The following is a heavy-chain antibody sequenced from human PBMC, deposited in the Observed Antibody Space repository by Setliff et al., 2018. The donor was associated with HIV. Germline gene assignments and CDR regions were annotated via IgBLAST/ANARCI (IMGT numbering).Heavy chain of an antibody. J-gene: IGHJ4*02. Sequence: SETLSLTCAVYGGSFSGSFSPYYWNWIRQPPGKGLEWIGEINHSGSTNYNPSLKSRVTISVDTSKNQFSLKLGSVTAADTAVYFCARRFEQWLAFDYWGQGTLVTVFS. CDR2: INHSGST. CDR1: GGSFSGSFSPYY. V-gene: IGHV4-34*01. CDR3: ARRFEQWLAFDY. D-gene: IGHD6-19*01.